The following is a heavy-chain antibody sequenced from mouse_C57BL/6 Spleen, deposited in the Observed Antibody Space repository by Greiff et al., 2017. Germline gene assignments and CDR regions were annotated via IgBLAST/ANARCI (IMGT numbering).Heavy chain of an antibody. CDR1: GFTFSDYG. CDR3: ARHSHCAMDY. J-gene: IGHJ4*01. CDR2: ISNLAYSI. Sequence: EVHLVESGGGLVQPGGSLKLSCAASGFTFSDYGMAWVRQAPRKGPEWVAFISNLAYSIYYADTVTGRFTISRENAKNTQYLEMSSLRSGDTAMYYCARHSHCAMDYWGQGTSVTVSS. V-gene: IGHV5-15*01.